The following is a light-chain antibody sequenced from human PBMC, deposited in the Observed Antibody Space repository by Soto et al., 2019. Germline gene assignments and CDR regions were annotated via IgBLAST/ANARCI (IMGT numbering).Light chain of an antibody. CDR3: VAWDVSLSGWV. CDR1: SSNIGSHY. CDR2: RND. J-gene: IGLJ3*02. V-gene: IGLV1-47*01. Sequence: QSVLTQPPSASGTPGQRVTISCSGSSSNIGSHYVYWYQQLPGTAPKPLIYRNDQRPSGVPDRFSGSKSGTSASLAISGLRSEDESDYYCVAWDVSLSGWVFGGGTKVTVL.